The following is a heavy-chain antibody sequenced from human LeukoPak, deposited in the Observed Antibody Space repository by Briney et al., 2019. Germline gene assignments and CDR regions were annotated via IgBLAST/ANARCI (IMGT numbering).Heavy chain of an antibody. Sequence: SETLSLTCTVSGGSISSSSYYWGWIRQPPGKGLEWIGSIYYSGSTYYNPSLKSRVTISVDTSKNQFSLKLSSVTAADTAVYYCARDSRIVGAKGKGNDYWGQGTLVTVSS. V-gene: IGHV4-39*07. J-gene: IGHJ4*02. CDR3: ARDSRIVGAKGKGNDY. D-gene: IGHD1-26*01. CDR1: GGSISSSSYY. CDR2: IYYSGST.